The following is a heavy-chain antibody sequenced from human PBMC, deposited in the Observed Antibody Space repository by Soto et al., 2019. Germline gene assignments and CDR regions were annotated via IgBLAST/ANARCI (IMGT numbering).Heavy chain of an antibody. V-gene: IGHV1-8*01. Sequence: EASVKVSCKASGYTFTSYDINWVRQATGQGLEWMGWMNPNSGNTGYAQKFQGRVTMTRNTSISTAYMELSSLRSEDTAVYYCARGEGHYDFWSGYYYYYGMDVWGQGTTVTVSS. D-gene: IGHD3-3*01. CDR2: MNPNSGNT. CDR3: ARGEGHYDFWSGYYYYYGMDV. J-gene: IGHJ6*02. CDR1: GYTFTSYD.